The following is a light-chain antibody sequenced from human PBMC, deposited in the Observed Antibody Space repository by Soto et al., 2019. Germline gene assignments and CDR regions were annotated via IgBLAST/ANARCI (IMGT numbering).Light chain of an antibody. V-gene: IGLV2-14*01. Sequence: QSAMTQAASVSGSPGQSITISCTGSRSDIGGFNYVSWYQQHPGKAPKVLIYEVTARPSGVSNRFSGSKSGNTASLTISGLQTDDEADYFCISYTIRSSFYVFGTGTKVTVL. CDR3: ISYTIRSSFYV. CDR2: EVT. CDR1: RSDIGGFNY. J-gene: IGLJ1*01.